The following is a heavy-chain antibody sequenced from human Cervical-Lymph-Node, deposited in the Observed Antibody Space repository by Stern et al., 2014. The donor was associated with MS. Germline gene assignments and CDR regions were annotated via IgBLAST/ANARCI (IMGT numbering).Heavy chain of an antibody. CDR1: AFIFSNYW. J-gene: IGHJ4*02. D-gene: IGHD6-19*01. V-gene: IGHV3-74*01. CDR2: IKPDRTSA. Sequence: EVQLVESGGGLVQPGASLRVSCEASAFIFSNYWMHWVRQVPGKGMVWVSHIKPDRTSALYADAVKGRFITTRDNARNTLYLQMNSLRAEYTAFYYCARGMTSGAYHWGQGTLVTVSS. CDR3: ARGMTSGAYH.